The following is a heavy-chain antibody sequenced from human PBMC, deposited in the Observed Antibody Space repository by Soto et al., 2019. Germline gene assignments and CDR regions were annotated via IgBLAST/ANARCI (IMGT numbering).Heavy chain of an antibody. V-gene: IGHV1-18*04. D-gene: IGHD3-10*01. CDR2: ISAYNGNT. Sequence: QVQLVQSGAEVKKPGASVKVSCKASGYTFTSYGISWVRQAPGQGLEWMGWISAYNGNTNYAQKLQGRVTMTTDTSTSAAYMELRRLRSDDTAVYYCARDLRGPTGPKQAQYYYYYGMDVWGQGTTVTVSS. J-gene: IGHJ6*01. CDR3: ARDLRGPTGPKQAQYYYYYGMDV. CDR1: GYTFTSYG.